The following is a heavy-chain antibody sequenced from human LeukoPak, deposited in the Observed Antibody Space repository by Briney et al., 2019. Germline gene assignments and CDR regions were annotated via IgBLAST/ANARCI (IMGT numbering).Heavy chain of an antibody. CDR2: IYYRGTT. V-gene: IGHV4-59*01. CDR1: GGSINRYY. J-gene: IGHJ4*02. CDR3: ARIDYDTSGYNIDY. D-gene: IGHD3-22*01. Sequence: PSETLSLTCTVSGGSINRYYWSWLRQPPGKGLEWIGYIYYRGTTTYNPSLKSRVTISVDTSKSQFSLKLTSVTAADTAIYYCARIDYDTSGYNIDYWGQGTLVTVSS.